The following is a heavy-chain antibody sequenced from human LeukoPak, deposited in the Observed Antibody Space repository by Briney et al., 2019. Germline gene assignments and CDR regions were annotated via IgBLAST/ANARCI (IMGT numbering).Heavy chain of an antibody. J-gene: IGHJ4*02. D-gene: IGHD5-24*01. Sequence: PGGSLRLSCAASGFTFSSYAMLWVRRAPGKGLEGVAFISYDGSNKYYADSVKGRFTISRDNSKNTLYLQMNSLRAEDTAVYYCAKDQALDGYNYKYYFDYWGQGTLVTVSS. CDR2: ISYDGSNK. V-gene: IGHV3-30*04. CDR3: AKDQALDGYNYKYYFDY. CDR1: GFTFSSYA.